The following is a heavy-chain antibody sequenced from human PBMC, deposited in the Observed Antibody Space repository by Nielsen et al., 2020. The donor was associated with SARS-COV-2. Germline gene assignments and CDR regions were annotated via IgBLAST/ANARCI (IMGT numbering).Heavy chain of an antibody. CDR3: AKDIMGGSYYYYYGMDV. Sequence: GGSLRLSCAASGFTFDDYTMHWVRQAPGKGLEWVSLISWDGGSTYYADSVKGRFTISRDNSKNSLYLQMNSLRTEDTALYYCAKDIMGGSYYYYYGMDVWGQGTTVTVSS. CDR2: ISWDGGST. V-gene: IGHV3-43*01. CDR1: GFTFDDYT. J-gene: IGHJ6*02. D-gene: IGHD1-26*01.